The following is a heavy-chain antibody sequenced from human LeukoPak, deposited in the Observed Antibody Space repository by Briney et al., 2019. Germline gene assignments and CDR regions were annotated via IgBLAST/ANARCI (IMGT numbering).Heavy chain of an antibody. D-gene: IGHD6-13*01. CDR2: INAYNGNT. CDR3: ARDRHIAAAVYYYYMDV. CDR1: GYTFNGYY. Sequence: ASVKVSCKASGYTFNGYYMHWVRQAPGQGLEWMGWINAYNGNTDYAQRVQGRVTMTTDTSTSTAYMEVRSLRPDDTAVYYCARDRHIAAAVYYYYMDVWGKGTPVTVSS. J-gene: IGHJ6*03. V-gene: IGHV1-18*04.